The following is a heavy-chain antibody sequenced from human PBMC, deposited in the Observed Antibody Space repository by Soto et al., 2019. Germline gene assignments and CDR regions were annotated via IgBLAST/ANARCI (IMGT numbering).Heavy chain of an antibody. CDR1: GFIFSDYY. D-gene: IGHD5-18*01. Sequence: NPGGSLRLSCAASGFIFSDYYMSWIRLAPGKGLEWVSYISSSSYTNYADSVKGRFTISRDNAKNSLYLQMSSLGAEDTAVYYCARGRYFYPDYWGQGTLVTVSS. J-gene: IGHJ4*02. V-gene: IGHV3-11*05. CDR2: ISSSSYT. CDR3: ARGRYFYPDY.